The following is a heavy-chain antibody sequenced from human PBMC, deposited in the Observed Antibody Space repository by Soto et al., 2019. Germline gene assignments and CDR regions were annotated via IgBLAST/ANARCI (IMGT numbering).Heavy chain of an antibody. V-gene: IGHV3-21*01. Sequence: PGGSLRLSCAASGFTFSSYSMNWARQAPGKGLGWVSSISSSSSYIYYADSVKGRFTISRDNAKNSLYLQMNSLRAEDTAVYYCARLATTLSAPFNYWGQGTLVTVSS. D-gene: IGHD1-26*01. CDR2: ISSSSSYI. J-gene: IGHJ4*02. CDR3: ARLATTLSAPFNY. CDR1: GFTFSSYS.